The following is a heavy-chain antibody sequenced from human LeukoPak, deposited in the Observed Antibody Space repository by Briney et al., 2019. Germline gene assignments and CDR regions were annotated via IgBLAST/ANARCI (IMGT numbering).Heavy chain of an antibody. V-gene: IGHV3-23*01. CDR3: VKEDHYGDYVQIDH. Sequence: GGSLRLSCAASAFSFGSSVMSWVRQAPGKGLEWVSAITADGGGTNHVDPVKGRFTISRDNFKSTLYLQMNSLRVEDTAVYYCVKEDHYGDYVQIDHWGQGTLVTVSS. D-gene: IGHD4-17*01. CDR1: AFSFGSSV. CDR2: ITADGGGT. J-gene: IGHJ4*02.